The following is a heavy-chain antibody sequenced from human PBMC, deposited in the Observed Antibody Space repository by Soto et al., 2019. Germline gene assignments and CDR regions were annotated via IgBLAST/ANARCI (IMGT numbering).Heavy chain of an antibody. CDR2: INAGNGNT. D-gene: IGHD5-12*01. V-gene: IGHV1-3*01. J-gene: IGHJ4*02. CDR1: GYTFTSYA. CDR3: ARAQNLEMATP. Sequence: QVQLVQSGAEVKKPGASVKVSCKASGYTFTSYAMHWVRQAPGQRLEWMGWINAGNGNTKYSQKFQGRVTITRDTSTSTAYMELSSLRSEDTAVYYCARAQNLEMATPWGQGTLVTVSS.